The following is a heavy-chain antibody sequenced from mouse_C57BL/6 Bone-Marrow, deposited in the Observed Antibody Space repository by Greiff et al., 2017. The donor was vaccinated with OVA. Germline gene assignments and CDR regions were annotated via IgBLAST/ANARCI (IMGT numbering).Heavy chain of an antibody. CDR2: IDPANGNT. CDR1: GFNIKNTY. Sequence: EVKLVESVAELVRPGASVKLSCTASGFNIKNTYMHWVKQRPEQGLEWIGRIDPANGNTKSAPKFQGKATITADTSSNTAYLPLSRLTSDDTAVYYCASVSYYFDYWGQGTTLTVSS. V-gene: IGHV14-3*01. CDR3: ASVSYYFDY. J-gene: IGHJ2*01. D-gene: IGHD1-1*01.